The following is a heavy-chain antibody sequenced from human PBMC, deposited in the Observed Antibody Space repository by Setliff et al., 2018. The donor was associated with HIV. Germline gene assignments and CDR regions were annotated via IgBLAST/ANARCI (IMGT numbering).Heavy chain of an antibody. CDR1: GYTFTNYD. J-gene: IGHJ6*02. CDR2: ISPYNGHT. D-gene: IGHD3-10*01. V-gene: IGHV1-18*01. Sequence: ASVKVSCKASGYTFTNYDITWVRQAPGQGLEWLGWISPYNGHTNFAQKFQGRVTMTTDTATSTAYMEVRSLRSDDTAVYYCARDGLLWFGELLTNNYYYYGMDVWGQGTTVTVSS. CDR3: ARDGLLWFGELLTNNYYYYGMDV.